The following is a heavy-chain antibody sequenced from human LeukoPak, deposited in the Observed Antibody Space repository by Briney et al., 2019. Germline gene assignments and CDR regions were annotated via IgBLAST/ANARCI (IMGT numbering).Heavy chain of an antibody. CDR1: GASIRTSTYY. CDR3: ATNKTMMTAAGMFDP. J-gene: IGHJ5*02. Sequence: SETLSLTCTVSGASIRTSTYYWGCLRQPPGQGLEWIGSVYSSGSPYYNPSFKSRLTISVDASKNQISLRLRSVTASDTAVYYCATNKTMMTAAGMFDPWGPGTLVTVSS. V-gene: IGHV4-39*01. D-gene: IGHD3-22*01. CDR2: VYSSGSP.